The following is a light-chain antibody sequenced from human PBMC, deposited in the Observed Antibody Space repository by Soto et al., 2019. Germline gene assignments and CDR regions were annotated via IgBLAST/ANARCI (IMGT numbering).Light chain of an antibody. CDR3: SSYTSSITYV. J-gene: IGLJ1*01. Sequence: QSVLTQPDSVSGSPGQSITISCTGTSSDVGGYNYVSWYQQHPGKAPKLMIYEVTNRPSGVSNRFSGSKSGNTASLTISGLQADDEADYYCSSYTSSITYVFGTGTKLTVL. CDR1: SSDVGGYNY. V-gene: IGLV2-14*01. CDR2: EVT.